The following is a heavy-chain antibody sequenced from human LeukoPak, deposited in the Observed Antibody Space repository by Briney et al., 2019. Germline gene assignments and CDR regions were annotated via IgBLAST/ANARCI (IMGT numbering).Heavy chain of an antibody. J-gene: IGHJ4*02. CDR1: GYTFTSYY. CDR3: ARDGYSGYVGH. V-gene: IGHV1-46*01. CDR2: INPSGGST. Sequence: ASVKVSCKASGYTFTSYYMHWVRQAPEQGLEWMGIINPSGGSTSYAQKFQGRVTMTRDTSTSTVYMELSSLRSEDTAVYYCARDGYSGYVGHWGQGTLVTVSS. D-gene: IGHD5-12*01.